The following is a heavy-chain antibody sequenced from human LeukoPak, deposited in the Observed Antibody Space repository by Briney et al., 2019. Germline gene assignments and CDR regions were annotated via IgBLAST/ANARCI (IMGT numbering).Heavy chain of an antibody. Sequence: SETLSLTCTVSGGSISSSSYYWGWIRQPPGKGLECIGSISYSGSTYYNSSLKSRVTISVDTSKNQFSLKLTSVTAADTAVYYCARESDAFDVWGQGTIVTVSS. CDR1: GGSISSSSYY. CDR3: ARESDAFDV. J-gene: IGHJ3*01. CDR2: ISYSGST. V-gene: IGHV4-39*07.